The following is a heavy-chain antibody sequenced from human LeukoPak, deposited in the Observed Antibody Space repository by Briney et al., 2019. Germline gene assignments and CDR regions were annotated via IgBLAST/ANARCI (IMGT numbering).Heavy chain of an antibody. Sequence: PSETLPLTCTVSGDSISSGDYYWSWIRQPPGKGLEWIGYIYHSGTTYYNPPLRSRVRISVDTSKNQFSLNLTSVTAADTAVYYCAREGPVTTVNHIDYWGQGTLVTVSS. CDR1: GDSISSGDYY. CDR2: IYHSGTT. V-gene: IGHV4-30-4*01. J-gene: IGHJ4*02. CDR3: AREGPVTTVNHIDY. D-gene: IGHD4-17*01.